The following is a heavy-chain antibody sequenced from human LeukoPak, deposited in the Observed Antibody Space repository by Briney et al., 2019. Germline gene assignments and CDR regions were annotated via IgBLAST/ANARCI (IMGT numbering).Heavy chain of an antibody. D-gene: IGHD3-22*01. V-gene: IGHV3-49*02. CDR3: TRGRYYDSSAPGY. Sequence: GRFTISRDDSKSIAYLQMNSLKTEDTAVYYCTRGRYYDSSAPGYWGQGTLVTVSS. J-gene: IGHJ4*02.